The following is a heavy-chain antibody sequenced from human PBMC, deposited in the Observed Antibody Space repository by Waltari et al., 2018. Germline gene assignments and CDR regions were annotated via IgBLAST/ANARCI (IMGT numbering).Heavy chain of an antibody. CDR1: GFTFSSYW. CDR3: AREAEYSSSQFDY. CDR2: IKQDGSEK. Sequence: EVQLVESGGGLVQPGGSLRLSCAASGFTFSSYWMSWVRQAPGKGLEWVGNIKQDGSEKYYVDSVKGRFTISRDNAKNSLYLQMNSLRAEDTAVYYCAREAEYSSSQFDYWGQGTLVTVSS. V-gene: IGHV3-7*01. D-gene: IGHD6-6*01. J-gene: IGHJ4*02.